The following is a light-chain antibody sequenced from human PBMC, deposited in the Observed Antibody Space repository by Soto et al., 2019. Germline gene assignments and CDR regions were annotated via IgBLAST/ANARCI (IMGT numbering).Light chain of an antibody. V-gene: IGLV1-47*01. CDR1: SSNIGSNY. Sequence: QSVLTQPPSASGTPGQRVTISCSGSSSNIGSNYVYWYQQLPGTAPKLLIYRNNQRPSGVPDRFSGSKSGTSASLAIGGLRSEDEAYYYCGAWDDSLSVYVFGTGTKVTVL. CDR2: RNN. J-gene: IGLJ1*01. CDR3: GAWDDSLSVYV.